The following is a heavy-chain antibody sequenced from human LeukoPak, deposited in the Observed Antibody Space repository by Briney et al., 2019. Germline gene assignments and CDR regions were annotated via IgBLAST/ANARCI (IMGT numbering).Heavy chain of an antibody. CDR3: AKKYYYGSGTYIFYFDY. V-gene: IGHV3-23*01. D-gene: IGHD3-10*01. Sequence: GGSLRPSCAASGFTFVGNAVTWVRQAPGKGLEWVSTISGSGDTYCADSVKGRFTISRDDSKSTLSLQMNSLRAEDTALYYCAKKYYYGSGTYIFYFDYWGQGTPVTVSS. J-gene: IGHJ4*02. CDR2: ISGSGDT. CDR1: GFTFVGNA.